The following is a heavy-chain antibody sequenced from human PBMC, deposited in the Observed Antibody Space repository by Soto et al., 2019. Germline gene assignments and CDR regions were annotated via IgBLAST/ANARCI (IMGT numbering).Heavy chain of an antibody. V-gene: IGHV3-30*03. CDR3: ALLEVILEYGMDV. D-gene: IGHD3-22*01. CDR1: GFTFSSYG. J-gene: IGHJ6*02. Sequence: GGSLRLSCAASGFTFSSYGMHWVRQAPGKGLEWVAVISYDGSNKYYADSVKGRFTISRDNSKNTLYLQMNSLRAEDTAVYYCALLEVILEYGMDVWGQGTTVTV. CDR2: ISYDGSNK.